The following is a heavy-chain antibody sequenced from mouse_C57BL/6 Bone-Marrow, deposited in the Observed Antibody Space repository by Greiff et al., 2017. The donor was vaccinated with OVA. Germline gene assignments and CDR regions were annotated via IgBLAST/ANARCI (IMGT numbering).Heavy chain of an antibody. CDR3: ASHYYGSLFDY. V-gene: IGHV1-81*01. CDR1: GYTFTSYG. Sequence: QVHVKQSGAELARPGASVKLSCKASGYTFTSYGISWVKQRTGQGLEWIGEIYPRSGNTYYNEKFKGKATLTADKSSSTAYMELRSLTSEDSAVYFCASHYYGSLFDYWGQGTTLTVSS. D-gene: IGHD1-1*01. CDR2: IYPRSGNT. J-gene: IGHJ2*01.